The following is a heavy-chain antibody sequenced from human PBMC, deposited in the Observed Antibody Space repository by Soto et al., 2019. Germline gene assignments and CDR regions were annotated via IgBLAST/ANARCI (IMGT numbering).Heavy chain of an antibody. CDR1: GYTFSNYA. J-gene: IGHJ6*02. V-gene: IGHV3-23*01. CDR2: ISDSGGST. CDR3: AKDRLVLSYFYYGMDV. Sequence: EVQWLESGGGLGQPGGSLRISCVASGYTFSNYAMSWVRQAPGKGLEWVSGISDSGGSTYHADSVKGRFTISRDNSKNTLYLQMNSLRAEDTAVYYCAKDRLVLSYFYYGMDVWGQGTTVTVSS. D-gene: IGHD2-21*02.